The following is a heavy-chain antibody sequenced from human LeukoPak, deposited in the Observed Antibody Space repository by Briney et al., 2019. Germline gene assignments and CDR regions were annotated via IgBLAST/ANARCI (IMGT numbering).Heavy chain of an antibody. CDR1: GFTFSSYA. CDR3: AKQGSRIFGVVTSRANWFDP. Sequence: GGSLGLSCAASGFTFSSYAMSWVRQAPGKGLEWVSAISGSGGSTYYADSVKGRFTISRDNSKNTLYLQMNSLRAEDTAVYYCAKQGSRIFGVVTSRANWFDPWGQGTLVTVSS. V-gene: IGHV3-23*01. D-gene: IGHD3-3*01. CDR2: ISGSGGST. J-gene: IGHJ5*02.